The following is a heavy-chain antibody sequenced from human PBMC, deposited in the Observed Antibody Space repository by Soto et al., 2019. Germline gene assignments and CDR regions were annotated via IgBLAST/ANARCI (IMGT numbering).Heavy chain of an antibody. V-gene: IGHV3-30*18. CDR1: GFTFSIYG. D-gene: IGHD2-8*01. J-gene: IGHJ4*02. CDR2: ISYDGSNK. CDR3: ANVLRLDY. Sequence: GGSLRLSCAASGFTFSIYGMYWVRQAPGKGLEWVAVISYDGSNKYYADSVKGRFTISRDNSKNTLYLQMNSLRAEDTAVYYCANVLRLDYWGQGTLVTVSS.